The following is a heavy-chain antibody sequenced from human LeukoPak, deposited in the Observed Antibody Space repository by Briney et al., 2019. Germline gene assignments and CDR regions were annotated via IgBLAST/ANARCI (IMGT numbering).Heavy chain of an antibody. CDR2: ISGSGGST. J-gene: IGHJ4*02. Sequence: GSLRLSCAASGFTFSSYAMSWVRQAPGKGLEWVSAISGSGGSTYYADSVKGRFTISRDNSKNTVYLQMNSLRAEDTAVYYCAKDLWFGESPFDYWGQGTLVTVSS. CDR1: GFTFSSYA. D-gene: IGHD3-10*01. CDR3: AKDLWFGESPFDY. V-gene: IGHV3-23*01.